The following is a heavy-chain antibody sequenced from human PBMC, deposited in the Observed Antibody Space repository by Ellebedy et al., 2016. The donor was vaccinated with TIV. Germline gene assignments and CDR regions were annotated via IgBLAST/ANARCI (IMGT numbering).Heavy chain of an antibody. CDR1: GFSFTTYW. V-gene: IGHV5-51*01. D-gene: IGHD1-26*01. J-gene: IGHJ4*02. CDR3: AGRRHDYLAGKWDPDN. CDR2: IHPADSDT. Sequence: GESLKISCRAYGFSFTTYWMGWVRQMPGKGLEWMGIIHPADSDTHYSPSVHGRVTIPADNSINTLYLQWDSLTASDNANYYCAGRRHDYLAGKWDPDNWGQGTPVTVSS.